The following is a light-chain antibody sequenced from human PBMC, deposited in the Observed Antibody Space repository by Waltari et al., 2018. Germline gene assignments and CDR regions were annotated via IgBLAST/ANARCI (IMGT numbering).Light chain of an antibody. Sequence: SYDLKQPPSVSVSPGQTARITCPGDALPTQYGYWYQQKSGQAPVLMIFKDKERPSGIPERFSGSSSGTTVTLTISGVQAEDEADYYCQSVDSSATYVIFGGGTKLTVL. V-gene: IGLV3-25*03. CDR2: KDK. CDR1: ALPTQY. CDR3: QSVDSSATYVI. J-gene: IGLJ2*01.